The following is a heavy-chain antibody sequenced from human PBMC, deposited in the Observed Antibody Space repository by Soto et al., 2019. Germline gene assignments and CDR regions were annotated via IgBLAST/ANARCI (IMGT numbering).Heavy chain of an antibody. J-gene: IGHJ6*02. CDR1: GGSISSYY. Sequence: PSETLSLTCTVSGGSISSYYWSWIRQPPGKGLEWIGYIYYSGSTNYNPSLKSRVTISVDTSKNQFSLKLSSVTAADTAVYYCVRDSSAYYYYVMDFWGQGTTDTVSS. CDR2: IYYSGST. D-gene: IGHD2-2*01. CDR3: VRDSSAYYYYVMDF. V-gene: IGHV4-59*01.